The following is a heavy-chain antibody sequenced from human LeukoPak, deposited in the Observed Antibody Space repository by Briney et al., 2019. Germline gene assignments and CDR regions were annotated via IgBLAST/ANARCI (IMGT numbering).Heavy chain of an antibody. Sequence: PGGSLRLSCAASGFTFSKAWMNWVRQAPGKGLEWVGRIYSKTAGGSTEYAAPVKGRFTISRDDSKNTLWLQMNSLKTEDTAVYYCTRGSNSDDSSVFDQWGQGTLVTVSP. J-gene: IGHJ4*02. D-gene: IGHD3-22*01. CDR3: TRGSNSDDSSVFDQ. V-gene: IGHV3-15*01. CDR1: GFTFSKAW. CDR2: IYSKTAGGST.